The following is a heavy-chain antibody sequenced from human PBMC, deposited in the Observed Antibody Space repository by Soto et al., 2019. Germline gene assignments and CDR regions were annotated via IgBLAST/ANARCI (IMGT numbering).Heavy chain of an antibody. Sequence: ASVKVSCKVSGYTLTELSMHWVRQAPGKGLEWMGGFDPEDGETIYAQKFQGRVTMTEDTSTDTAYMELSSLRSEDTAVYYCATLPAAIPANWFDPWGQGTLVTVSS. CDR1: GYTLTELS. D-gene: IGHD2-2*01. J-gene: IGHJ5*02. CDR3: ATLPAAIPANWFDP. V-gene: IGHV1-24*01. CDR2: FDPEDGET.